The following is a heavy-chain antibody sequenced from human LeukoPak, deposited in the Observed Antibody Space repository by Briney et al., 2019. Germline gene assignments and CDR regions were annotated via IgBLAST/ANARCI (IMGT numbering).Heavy chain of an antibody. Sequence: ASVKVSCKASGYTFPSYFMHWVRQAPGQGLEWMGRINPNSGGTNYAQKFQGRVTMTRDTSISTAYMELSRLRSDDTAVYYCARSPYYDFWSGYYNRWFDPWGQGTLVTVSS. CDR1: GYTFPSYF. V-gene: IGHV1-2*06. D-gene: IGHD3-3*01. CDR2: INPNSGGT. J-gene: IGHJ5*02. CDR3: ARSPYYDFWSGYYNRWFDP.